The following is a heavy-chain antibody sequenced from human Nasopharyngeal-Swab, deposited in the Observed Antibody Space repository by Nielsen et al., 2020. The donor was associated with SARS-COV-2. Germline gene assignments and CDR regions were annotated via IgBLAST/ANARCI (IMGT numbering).Heavy chain of an antibody. CDR2: ISWNGNIR. V-gene: IGHV3-9*01. J-gene: IGHJ2*01. CDR3: ARENNWEALRYFDF. D-gene: IGHD1-20*01. Sequence: GGSLRLSCAASGFTFDDYAMYWVRQAPGKGLEWVSGISWNGNIRGHADSVEGRFTISRDNAKSSLYLQMNSLRVEDTALYYCARENNWEALRYFDFWGRGTLVTVSS. CDR1: GFTFDDYA.